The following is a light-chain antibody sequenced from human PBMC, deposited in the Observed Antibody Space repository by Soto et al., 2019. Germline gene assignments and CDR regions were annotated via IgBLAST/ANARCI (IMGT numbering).Light chain of an antibody. J-gene: IGLJ1*01. CDR1: SSDVGGYNC. CDR3: SSYTSSSTLLYV. V-gene: IGLV2-14*01. Sequence: QSALTQPASVSGSPGQSITLSCTGTSSDVGGYNCVSWYQQHPGKAPKLMVYEVSNRPPGVSNLFSGSKSGNTASLTISGLQAEDEADYYCSSYTSSSTLLYVFGTGTQLTVL. CDR2: EVS.